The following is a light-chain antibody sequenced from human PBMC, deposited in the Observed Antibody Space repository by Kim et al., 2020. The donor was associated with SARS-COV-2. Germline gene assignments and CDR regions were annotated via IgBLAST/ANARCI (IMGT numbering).Light chain of an antibody. Sequence: LGQTVRITCQGDSLRSYYASWYQQKPGHAPVLVIYGKNNRPSGIPDRFSGSSSGNTASLTITGAQAEDEADYYCNSRDSSGNHHVVFGGGTQLTVL. CDR2: GKN. J-gene: IGLJ2*01. CDR1: SLRSYY. V-gene: IGLV3-19*01. CDR3: NSRDSSGNHHVV.